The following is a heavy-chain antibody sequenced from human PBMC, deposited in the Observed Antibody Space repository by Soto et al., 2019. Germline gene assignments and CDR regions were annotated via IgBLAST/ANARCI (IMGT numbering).Heavy chain of an antibody. J-gene: IGHJ6*02. CDR3: SGPPELTRIYYYYGMDV. Sequence: ASVKVSCKASGGTFSSYAISWVRQAPGQGLEWMGGIIPIFGTANYAQKFQGRVTITADESTSTAYMELSSLRSEDTAVYYFSGPPELTRIYYYYGMDVWGQGTTVTVSS. CDR2: IIPIFGTA. V-gene: IGHV1-69*13. CDR1: GGTFSSYA. D-gene: IGHD1-7*01.